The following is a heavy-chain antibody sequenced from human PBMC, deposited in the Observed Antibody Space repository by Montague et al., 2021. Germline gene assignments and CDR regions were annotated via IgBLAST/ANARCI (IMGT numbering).Heavy chain of an antibody. J-gene: IGHJ5*02. D-gene: IGHD3-10*01. CDR3: AKQDYFVSGTSYKGFDP. CDR1: SGSIFHAH. Sequence: SETLSLTCTVSSGSIFHAHWSWVRQPPGKGLEWLGAMFYGGATSNNPSLKSRVTMSIDTSTNQFSLKLSFVTAAVTSVYYCAKQDYFVSGTSYKGFDPWGQGTLVTVSS. V-gene: IGHV4-59*08. CDR2: MFYGGAT.